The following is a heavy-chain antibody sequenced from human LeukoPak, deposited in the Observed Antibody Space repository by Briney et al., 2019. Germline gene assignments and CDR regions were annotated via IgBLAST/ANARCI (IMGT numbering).Heavy chain of an antibody. J-gene: IGHJ4*02. D-gene: IGHD5-12*01. CDR2: ISPNSGGT. Sequence: ASVKVSCKASGSTFTAYYIPWVRQAPGQGLEWMGWISPNSGGTNYAQKFQGRVTVTRDTATSTAYMELSGLISDDTAVYYCARGRAQNEDQWLLQGYWGQGTLVTISS. V-gene: IGHV1-2*02. CDR3: ARGRAQNEDQWLLQGY. CDR1: GSTFTAYY.